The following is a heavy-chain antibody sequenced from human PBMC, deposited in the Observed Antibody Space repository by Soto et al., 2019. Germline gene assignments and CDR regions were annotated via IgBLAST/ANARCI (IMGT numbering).Heavy chain of an antibody. Sequence: GASVKVSCKASGYTFTGYYMHWVRQAPGQGLEWMGWINPNSGGTNYAQKFQGRVSMTRDTSISTAYMELSRLRSDDTAVYYCASTSMIVVAPPGVWGQGTLVTVSS. CDR1: GYTFTGYY. CDR2: INPNSGGT. CDR3: ASTSMIVVAPPGV. J-gene: IGHJ4*02. D-gene: IGHD3-22*01. V-gene: IGHV1-2*02.